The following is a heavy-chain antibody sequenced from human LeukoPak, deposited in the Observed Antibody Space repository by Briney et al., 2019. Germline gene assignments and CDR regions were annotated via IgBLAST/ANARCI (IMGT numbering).Heavy chain of an antibody. CDR3: GRVSYDSSGYLDY. CDR2: ISSSGFPI. CDR1: GFTLSDYS. Sequence: GGSLRLSCAASGFTLSDYSMSWIRQAPGKGLEWVSYISSSGFPIYHADSVKGRFTISRDNAKNSLYLQMSSLRVEDTAVYYCGRVSYDSSGYLDYWGQGTLVTVSS. V-gene: IGHV3-11*01. D-gene: IGHD3-22*01. J-gene: IGHJ4*02.